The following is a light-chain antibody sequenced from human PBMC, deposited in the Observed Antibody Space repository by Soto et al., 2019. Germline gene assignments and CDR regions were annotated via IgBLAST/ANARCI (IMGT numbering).Light chain of an antibody. Sequence: QSVLTQPASVSGSPGQSITISCTGTSSDVGGYNYVSWYQQHPGKAPKLMIYEVSNRPSGVSNRFSGSKSGNTASLTISGLQAEDEADYYCSSYTSSNTPVVFGGGTKLTV. CDR1: SSDVGGYNY. J-gene: IGLJ2*01. V-gene: IGLV2-14*01. CDR3: SSYTSSNTPVV. CDR2: EVS.